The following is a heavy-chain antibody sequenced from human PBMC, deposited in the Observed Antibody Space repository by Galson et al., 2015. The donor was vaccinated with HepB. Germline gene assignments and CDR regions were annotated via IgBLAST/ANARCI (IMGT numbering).Heavy chain of an antibody. J-gene: IGHJ6*03. CDR3: ARDRSRNYDILTGYYTDYYYYYMDV. D-gene: IGHD3-9*01. CDR1: GFTFSSYS. CDR2: ISSSSSYI. Sequence: SLRLSCAASGFTFSSYSMNWVRQAPGKGLEWVSSISSSSSYIYYADSVKGRFTISRDNAKNSLYLQMNGLRAEDTAVYYCARDRSRNYDILTGYYTDYYYYYMDVWGKGTTVTVSS. V-gene: IGHV3-21*01.